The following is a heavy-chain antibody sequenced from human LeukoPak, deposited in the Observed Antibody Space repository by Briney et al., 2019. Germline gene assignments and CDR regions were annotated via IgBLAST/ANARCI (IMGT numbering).Heavy chain of an antibody. CDR1: GFTFSSYW. Sequence: GGSLRLSCAASGFTFSSYWMHWVRQAPGKGLVWVSRINSDGSSTSYADSVKGRFTISRDNAKNSLYLQMNSLRAEDTAVYYCAREDPTVTTGNFGYWGQGTLVTVSS. J-gene: IGHJ4*02. D-gene: IGHD4-17*01. CDR2: INSDGSST. V-gene: IGHV3-74*01. CDR3: AREDPTVTTGNFGY.